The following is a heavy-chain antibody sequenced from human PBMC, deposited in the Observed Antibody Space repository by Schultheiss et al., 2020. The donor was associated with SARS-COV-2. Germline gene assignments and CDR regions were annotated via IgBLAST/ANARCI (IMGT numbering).Heavy chain of an antibody. Sequence: SQTLSLTCAVFGDSINTYYWSWIRQPPGKGLEWLGYIYSDGSTIYNPSLASRVTISVHRSTNQVSRRLTSLTEADTAVYYCARGSSLSRVIAARRAVWFDPWGQGTLVTVSS. CDR1: GDSINTYY. J-gene: IGHJ5*02. D-gene: IGHD6-6*01. CDR2: IYSDGST. CDR3: ARGSSLSRVIAARRAVWFDP. V-gene: IGHV4-59*01.